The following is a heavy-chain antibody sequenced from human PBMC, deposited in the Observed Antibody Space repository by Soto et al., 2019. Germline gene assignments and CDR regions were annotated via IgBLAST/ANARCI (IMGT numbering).Heavy chain of an antibody. J-gene: IGHJ4*02. Sequence: SETLSLTCAVYGGSFSDYYWNWVRQPPGKGLEWIGKSNHSGSTNYNPSLKSRVTISVDTTKDRFSLKLSSVTAADAAVYYCARGYGPIDDWGQRTMVT. CDR3: ARGYGPIDD. CDR2: SNHSGST. D-gene: IGHD3-10*01. CDR1: GGSFSDYY. V-gene: IGHV4-34*01.